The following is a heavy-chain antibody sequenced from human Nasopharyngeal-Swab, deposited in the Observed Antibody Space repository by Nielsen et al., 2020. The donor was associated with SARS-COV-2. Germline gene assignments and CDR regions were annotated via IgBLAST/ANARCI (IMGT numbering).Heavy chain of an antibody. CDR3: AKATPGNYFYGMDV. V-gene: IGHV1-2*02. CDR2: INTNSGDT. D-gene: IGHD2-15*01. CDR1: GYTFTGYY. Sequence: ASVKVSCKASGYTFTGYYIHWVRQAPGQGLEWMGWINTNSGDTNYARKFRGRVTMTRDPSISTAYMEPSRLRSDDTAVFYCAKATPGNYFYGMDVWGQGTTVTVSS. J-gene: IGHJ6*02.